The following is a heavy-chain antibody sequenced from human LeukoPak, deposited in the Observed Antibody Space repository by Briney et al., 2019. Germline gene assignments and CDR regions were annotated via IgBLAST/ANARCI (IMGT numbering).Heavy chain of an antibody. D-gene: IGHD3-10*01. J-gene: IGHJ4*02. CDR1: GFTFSYYW. CDR3: ARVQSYSFDY. V-gene: IGHV3-7*01. CDR2: IKQDGNEK. Sequence: PGGSLRLSCAASGFTFSYYWMTWVRQAPGKRLEWVANIKQDGNEKYYVDSVKGRFTISRDNAKNSLYLQMNSLRAEDTAVYCCARVQSYSFDYWGQGTLITVSS.